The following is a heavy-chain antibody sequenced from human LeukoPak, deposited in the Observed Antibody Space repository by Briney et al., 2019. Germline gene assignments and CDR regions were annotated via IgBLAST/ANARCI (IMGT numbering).Heavy chain of an antibody. CDR2: IYYIGST. Sequence: SETLSLTCTVSGGSISSYYWSWIRHAPGKGLEWIGYIYYIGSTNYNPSLMKRVTISVDTSKTQHSLKLSSVTAAGTAVYYCARGVRDSATLTIDYWGQGTLVTVSS. J-gene: IGHJ4*01. CDR3: ARGVRDSATLTIDY. V-gene: IGHV4-59*01. D-gene: IGHD3/OR15-3a*01. CDR1: GGSISSYY.